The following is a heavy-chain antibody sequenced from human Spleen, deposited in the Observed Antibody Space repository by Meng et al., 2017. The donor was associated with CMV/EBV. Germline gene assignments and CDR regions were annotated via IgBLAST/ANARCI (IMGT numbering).Heavy chain of an antibody. CDR1: TFTGYY. CDR3: ARDLEYCGSTTCYEDCFDP. CDR2: INPNSGGT. D-gene: IGHD2-2*01. Sequence: TFTGYYKHWVRQAPGQGLEWMGWINPNSGGTNYAQKFQGRVTMTRDTSISTAYMELRSLRSDDTAVYYCARDLEYCGSTTCYEDCFDPWGQGTLVTVSS. V-gene: IGHV1-2*02. J-gene: IGHJ5*02.